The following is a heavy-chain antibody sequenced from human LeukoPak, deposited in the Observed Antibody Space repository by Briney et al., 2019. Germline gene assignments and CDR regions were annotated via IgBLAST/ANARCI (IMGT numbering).Heavy chain of an antibody. CDR1: GGSISSYY. CDR2: IYYSGST. V-gene: IGHV4-59*01. J-gene: IGHJ5*02. CDR3: ARGPYGSGSYYNVEGFAGVGETRKNWFDP. Sequence: PSETLSLTCTVSGGSISSYYWSWLRQPPGKGLEWIGYIYYSGSTNYNPSLKSRVTISVDTSKNQFSLKLSSVTAADTAVYYCARGPYGSGSYYNVEGFAGVGETRKNWFDPWGQGTLVTVSS. D-gene: IGHD3-10*01.